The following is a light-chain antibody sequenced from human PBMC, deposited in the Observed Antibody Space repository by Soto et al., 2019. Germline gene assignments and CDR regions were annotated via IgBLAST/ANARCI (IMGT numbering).Light chain of an antibody. Sequence: EIVLPQSPGTLSLSPGERATLSCRASLSVSSSYLAWYQQKPGQAPRLLIYGASSRATGIPDRFSGSGSGTDFTLTISRLEPEDFAVYYCQQYGSSPTTFGQGAKVEIK. J-gene: IGKJ1*01. CDR3: QQYGSSPTT. V-gene: IGKV3-20*01. CDR2: GAS. CDR1: LSVSSSY.